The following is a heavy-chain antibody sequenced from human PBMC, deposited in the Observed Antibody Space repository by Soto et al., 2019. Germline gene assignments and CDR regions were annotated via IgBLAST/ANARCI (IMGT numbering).Heavy chain of an antibody. Sequence: SGPTLVNPTQTLTLTCTFSGFSLSTSGMCVSWIRQPPGKALEWLALIDWDDDKCYSTSLKTRLTISKDTSQNQVVLTMTNMDPVDQATYCCAARNARSVVWFEYVGQGTLVNVSS. J-gene: IGHJ4*01. D-gene: IGHD3-3*01. CDR2: IDWDDDK. CDR3: AARNARSVVWFEY. V-gene: IGHV2-70*01. CDR1: GFSLSTSGMC.